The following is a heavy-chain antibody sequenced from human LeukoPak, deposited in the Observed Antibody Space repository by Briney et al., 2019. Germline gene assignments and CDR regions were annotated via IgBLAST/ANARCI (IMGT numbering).Heavy chain of an antibody. CDR1: GFTVSSNY. J-gene: IGHJ5*02. V-gene: IGHV3-49*04. CDR3: TESDGFDP. D-gene: IGHD2-21*01. Sequence: PGGSLRLSCAASGFTVSSNYMSWVRQAPGKGLEWVGFIRSKAYGGTTEYAASVKGRFTISRDDSKSIAYLQMNSLKTEDTAVYYCTESDGFDPWGQGTLVTVSS. CDR2: IRSKAYGGTT.